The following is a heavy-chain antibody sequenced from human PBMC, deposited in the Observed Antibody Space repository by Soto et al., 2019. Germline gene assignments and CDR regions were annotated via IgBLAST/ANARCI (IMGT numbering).Heavy chain of an antibody. V-gene: IGHV3-7*01. J-gene: IGHJ4*02. CDR1: GFSISTYW. CDR3: AALDTAMVKTAGY. D-gene: IGHD5-18*01. CDR2: VKQDGSEE. Sequence: EVQLVESGGGLVQPGGSLRLSCAASGFSISTYWMSWVRQAPGKGLEWVANVKQDGSEEYYVDSVKGRFAIFRDNAKNSLYLQMNSLRAEDTAVYYCAALDTAMVKTAGYWGQGTLVTVSS.